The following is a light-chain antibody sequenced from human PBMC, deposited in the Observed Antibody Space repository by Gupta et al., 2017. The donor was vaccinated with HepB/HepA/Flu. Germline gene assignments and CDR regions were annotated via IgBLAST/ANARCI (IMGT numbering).Light chain of an antibody. CDR2: DAS. CDR3: QQHDHLPVT. CDR1: QEISNY. V-gene: IGKV1-33*01. J-gene: IGKJ4*01. Sequence: IQMTQSPSSLSASVGDRVTITCQASQEISNYLNWYQQKSGKAPKLLIYDASKLETGVPSRFSGSGSGTVFTFTINSRQPEDVATYFCQQHDHLPVTFGRGTKVEIK.